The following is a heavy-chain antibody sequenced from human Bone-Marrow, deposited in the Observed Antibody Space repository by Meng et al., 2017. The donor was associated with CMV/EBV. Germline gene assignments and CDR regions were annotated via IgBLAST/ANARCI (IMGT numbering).Heavy chain of an antibody. CDR3: ARGLRIAAAGTFGY. D-gene: IGHD6-13*01. Sequence: GSLRLSCAVSGGSFSGYYWSWIRQPPGKGLEWIGEINHSGSTNYNPSLKSRVTISVDTSKNQFSLKLSSVTAADTAVYYCARGLRIAAAGTFGYWGQGTLVTVSS. J-gene: IGHJ4*02. CDR1: GGSFSGYY. CDR2: INHSGST. V-gene: IGHV4-34*01.